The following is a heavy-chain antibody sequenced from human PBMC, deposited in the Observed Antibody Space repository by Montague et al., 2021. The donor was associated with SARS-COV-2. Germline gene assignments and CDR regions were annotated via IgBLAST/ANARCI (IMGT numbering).Heavy chain of an antibody. CDR1: GGSMSSGSYY. Sequence: TLSLTCTVSGGSMSSGSYYWSWIRQPAGKGLEWIGRIYTSGTTDYSFSLKSRVTISVDTSKNQFSLKLTSVTAADTAVYYCARAHSGSWAHLDSWGQGSLVTVSS. CDR2: IYTSGTT. J-gene: IGHJ4*02. V-gene: IGHV4-61*02. D-gene: IGHD5-12*01. CDR3: ARAHSGSWAHLDS.